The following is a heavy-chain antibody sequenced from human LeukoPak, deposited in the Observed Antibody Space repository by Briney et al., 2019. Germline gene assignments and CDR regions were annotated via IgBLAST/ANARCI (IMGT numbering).Heavy chain of an antibody. CDR1: GGSFSGYY. CDR2: INHSGST. CDR3: ARVSGSYIPYFDY. D-gene: IGHD1-26*01. J-gene: IGHJ4*02. V-gene: IGHV4-34*01. Sequence: SETLSLTCAVYGGSFSGYYWSWIRQPPGKGLEWIGEINHSGSTNYNPSLKSRVTISVDTSKNQFSLKLSSVTAADTAVYYCARVSGSYIPYFDYWGQGTLVTVSS.